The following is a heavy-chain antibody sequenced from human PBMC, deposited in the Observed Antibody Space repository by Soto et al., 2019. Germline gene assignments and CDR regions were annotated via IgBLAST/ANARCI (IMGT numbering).Heavy chain of an antibody. J-gene: IGHJ5*02. CDR3: ASTYSSSWYWFDP. Sequence: QVTVKESGPVLVKPTETLTLTCTVSGFSLSNAGLGVSWXXXXXXXALEWLAHIFSNDEKSYSTSLKSRLTISKDXSKSPVVLTMXXXDPVXXVTYYCASTYSSSWYWFDPWGQGTLVTVSS. D-gene: IGHD6-13*01. CDR2: IFSNDEK. V-gene: IGHV2-26*04. CDR1: GFSLSNAGLG.